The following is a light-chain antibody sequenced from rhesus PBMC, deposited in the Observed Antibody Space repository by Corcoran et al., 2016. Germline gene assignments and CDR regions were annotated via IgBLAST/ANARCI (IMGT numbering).Light chain of an antibody. CDR1: QSVSSY. J-gene: IGKJ1*01. Sequence: EIVMTQSPATLSLSPGERVTLSCRASQSVSSYLAWYQQKPGQAPRLRIYVASRRATSNPDRFSGSGAGTDVTLTISSLEPEDFAVYYCQETSNLWTFGQGTKVEIK. CDR3: QETSNLWT. V-gene: IGKV3-31*02. CDR2: VAS.